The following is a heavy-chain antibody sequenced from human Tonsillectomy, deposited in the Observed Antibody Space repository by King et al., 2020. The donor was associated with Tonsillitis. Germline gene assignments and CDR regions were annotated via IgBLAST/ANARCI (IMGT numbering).Heavy chain of an antibody. D-gene: IGHD3-3*01. J-gene: IGHJ6*03. Sequence: VQLVESGGDLGKPGGSLRLSCAASGFIFSDYYISVIRQAPGKGLEWVSYISSSRRYTKYADSVKDRITISRDNAKTSIYLQMNSLRVDDTAVYYCARDPVRFWRGWPYFMDVWGKGTTVIVSS. CDR3: ARDPVRFWRGWPYFMDV. V-gene: IGHV3-11*06. CDR2: ISSSRRYT. CDR1: GFIFSDYY.